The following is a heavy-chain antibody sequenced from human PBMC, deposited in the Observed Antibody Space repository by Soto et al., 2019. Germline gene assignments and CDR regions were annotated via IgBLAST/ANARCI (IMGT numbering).Heavy chain of an antibody. CDR2: ISAYNGNT. CDR3: ASDLGYGETHFAY. J-gene: IGHJ4*02. V-gene: IGHV1-18*04. D-gene: IGHD4-17*01. CDR1: SYTFTGYC. Sequence: VSLKVSCKASSYTFTGYCMRWLRQAPGQGLEWMGWISAYNGNTNYAQKLQGRVTMTTDTSTSTAYMELRSLRSDDTAVYYSASDLGYGETHFAYWGQGTLVTVSP.